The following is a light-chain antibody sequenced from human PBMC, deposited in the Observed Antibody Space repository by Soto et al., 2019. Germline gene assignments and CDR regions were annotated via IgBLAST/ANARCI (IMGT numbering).Light chain of an antibody. CDR1: SSDVGGYNY. CDR3: SSYTSSSFYV. Sequence: QSALTQPASVSGSPGQSSTISCTGTSSDVGGYNYVSWYQQHPDKAPKLMIYDVSNRPSGVSNRFSGSKSGNTASLTLSGLQAEDEADYYCSSYTSSSFYVFGTGTKLTVL. CDR2: DVS. J-gene: IGLJ1*01. V-gene: IGLV2-14*01.